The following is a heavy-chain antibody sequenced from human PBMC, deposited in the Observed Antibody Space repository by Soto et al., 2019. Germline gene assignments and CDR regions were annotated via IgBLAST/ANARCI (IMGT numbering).Heavy chain of an antibody. J-gene: IGHJ4*01. CDR1: GFTFSSYG. CDR2: IWYDGSNK. D-gene: IGHD3-22*01. V-gene: IGHV3-33*01. CDR3: ARGGSIVVVEDPSDY. Sequence: PGGSLILSCAASGFTFSSYGMHWVRQAPGKGLEWVAVIWYDGSNKYYADSVKGRFTISRDNSKNTLYLQMNSLRAEDTAVYYCARGGSIVVVEDPSDYWGHGTLVNVSS.